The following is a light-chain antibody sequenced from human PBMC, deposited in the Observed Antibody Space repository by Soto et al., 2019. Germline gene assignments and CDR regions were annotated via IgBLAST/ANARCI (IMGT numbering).Light chain of an antibody. CDR1: QSVNSDY. V-gene: IGKV3-20*01. CDR2: GAS. J-gene: IGKJ1*01. CDR3: QQYGSSPRT. Sequence: EIVLTQSRGTLSLSPGERATLSCRASQSVNSDYLGWFQQKPGQAPRLVIYGASTRATGIPDRFSGSGSGTDFTLTISRLEPEDFAVYYCQQYGSSPRTFGQGTKVDIK.